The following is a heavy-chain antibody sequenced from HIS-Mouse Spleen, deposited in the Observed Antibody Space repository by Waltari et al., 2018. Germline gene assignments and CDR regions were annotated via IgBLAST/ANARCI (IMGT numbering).Heavy chain of an antibody. D-gene: IGHD6-19*01. Sequence: QVQLQQWGAGLLKPSETLSLTCAVYGGSFSGYYWSWIRRPPGQGLEWIGEINHSGSTNYNPSLKSRVTISVDTSKNQFSLKLSSVTAADTAVYYCARVREQWLVRGGQNWFDPWGQGTLVTVSS. CDR1: GGSFSGYY. V-gene: IGHV4-34*01. CDR2: INHSGST. J-gene: IGHJ5*02. CDR3: ARVREQWLVRGGQNWFDP.